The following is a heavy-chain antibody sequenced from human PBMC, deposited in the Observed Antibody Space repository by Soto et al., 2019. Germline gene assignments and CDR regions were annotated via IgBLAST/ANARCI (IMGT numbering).Heavy chain of an antibody. V-gene: IGHV3-15*07. J-gene: IGHJ6*03. CDR1: GFTFSNAW. CDR2: IKSKTDGGTP. CDR3: ARQGSPTPSYYYYYYMDV. Sequence: PGGSLRLSCAASGFTFSNAWINWVRQAPGKGLEWVGRIKSKTDGGTPDYAAPVKGRFAISRDDSKNMVYLQMNSLRAEDTAVYYCARQGSPTPSYYYYYYMDVWGKGTTVTVSS.